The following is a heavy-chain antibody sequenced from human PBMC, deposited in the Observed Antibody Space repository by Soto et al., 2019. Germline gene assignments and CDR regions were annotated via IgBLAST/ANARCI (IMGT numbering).Heavy chain of an antibody. D-gene: IGHD6-13*01. J-gene: IGHJ5*02. CDR1: GFTFSSYG. CDR2: ISYDGSNK. Sequence: GGSLRLSCAASGFTFSSYGMHWVRQAPGKGLEWVAVISYDGSNKYYADSVKGRFTISRDNSKNTLYLQMNSLRAEDTAVYYCAKDQSSRSPRYNWFDPCGQGTLVTVSS. CDR3: AKDQSSRSPRYNWFDP. V-gene: IGHV3-30*18.